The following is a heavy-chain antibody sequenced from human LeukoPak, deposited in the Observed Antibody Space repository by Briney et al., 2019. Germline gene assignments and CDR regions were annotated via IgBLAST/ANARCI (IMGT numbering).Heavy chain of an antibody. D-gene: IGHD3-22*01. CDR3: ARVPLYYDYGRYNWFDP. Sequence: GGSLRLSCAASGFTFSSYSMNWVRQAPGKGLEWVSSISSSSSSIYYAASVKGRFTISRDNAKNSLYLQMNSLRAEDTAVYYCARVPLYYDYGRYNWFDPWGQGTLVTVSS. CDR2: ISSSSSSI. J-gene: IGHJ5*02. V-gene: IGHV3-21*01. CDR1: GFTFSSYS.